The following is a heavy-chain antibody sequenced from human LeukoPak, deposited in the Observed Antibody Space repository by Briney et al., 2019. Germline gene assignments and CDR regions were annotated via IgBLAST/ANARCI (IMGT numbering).Heavy chain of an antibody. CDR3: ARETYYYDSSGYYSRAQFDY. CDR2: IYTSGST. D-gene: IGHD3-22*01. J-gene: IGHJ4*02. CDR1: GGSISSYY. Sequence: SETLSLTCTVSGGSISSYYWSWIRQPPGKGPEWIGYIYTSGSTNYNPSLKSRVTISVDTSKNQFSLKLSSVTAADTAVYYCARETYYYDSSGYYSRAQFDYWGQGTLVTVSS. V-gene: IGHV4-4*09.